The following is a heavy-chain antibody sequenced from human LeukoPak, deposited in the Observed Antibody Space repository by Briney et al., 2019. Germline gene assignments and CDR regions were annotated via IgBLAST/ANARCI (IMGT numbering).Heavy chain of an antibody. CDR1: GGSISSSSYY. J-gene: IGHJ4*02. Sequence: SETLSLTCTVSGGSISSSSYYWGWLRQPPGKGLEWIGSIYYSGSTYYNPSLKSRVTISVDTSKNQFSLKLSSVTAADTAVYYCARHAGRVVVPAAISYWGQGTLVTVSS. V-gene: IGHV4-39*01. CDR3: ARHAGRVVVPAAISY. CDR2: IYYSGST. D-gene: IGHD2-2*01.